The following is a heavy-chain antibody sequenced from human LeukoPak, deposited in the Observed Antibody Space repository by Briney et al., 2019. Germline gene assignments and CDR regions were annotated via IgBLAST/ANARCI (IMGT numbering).Heavy chain of an antibody. V-gene: IGHV1-18*01. J-gene: IGHJ4*02. Sequence: ASVKVSCKTSGYTFTSYGISWVRQAPGQGLEWMGLISAYNGNTNYAQKLQGRVTMTTDTSTSTAYMELRSLRSDDTAVYYCARGYGDYVGGNYFDYWGQGTLVTVSS. CDR3: ARGYGDYVGGNYFDY. CDR1: GYTFTSYG. D-gene: IGHD4-17*01. CDR2: ISAYNGNT.